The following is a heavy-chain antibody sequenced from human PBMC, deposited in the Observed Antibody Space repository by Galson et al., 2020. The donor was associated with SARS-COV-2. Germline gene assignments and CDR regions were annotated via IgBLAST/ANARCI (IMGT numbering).Heavy chain of an antibody. CDR1: GFPFRSYV. V-gene: IGHV3-30*04. CDR3: ARGRYRGYVGPFDP. Sequence: GESLQTSCASSGFPFRSYVMHWVRPAPGQGLAWVAVISKDGGNKYYADSVKGRFTISRDTYKNTLYLQVNSLRGEDTAVYYCARGRYRGYVGPFDPWGQGTLVTVSS. J-gene: IGHJ5*02. CDR2: ISKDGGNK. D-gene: IGHD5-12*01.